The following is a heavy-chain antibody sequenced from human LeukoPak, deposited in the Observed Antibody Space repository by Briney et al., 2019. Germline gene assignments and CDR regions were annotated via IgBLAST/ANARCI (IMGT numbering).Heavy chain of an antibody. CDR2: INTDGSRT. V-gene: IGHV3-74*01. CDR1: GFTFSNAW. CDR3: TRSDWFDP. J-gene: IGHJ5*02. Sequence: QTGGSLRLSCTASGFTFSNAWMSWVRQAPGKGLEWVSRINTDGSRTSYADSVKGRFAISRDNAENTLYLQMNSLRAEDTAVYYCTRSDWFDPWGQGTLVTVSP.